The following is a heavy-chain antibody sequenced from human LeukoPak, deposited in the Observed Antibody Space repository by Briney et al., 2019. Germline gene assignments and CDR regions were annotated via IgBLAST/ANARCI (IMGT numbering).Heavy chain of an antibody. J-gene: IGHJ5*02. CDR3: ARGTPYCSGGSCLMKNWFDP. CDR2: IIPIFGTA. V-gene: IGHV1-69*01. CDR1: GGTFSSLA. D-gene: IGHD2-15*01. Sequence: VASVKVSCKASGGTFSSLAINWVRQAPGQGLEWMGGIIPIFGTANYAQKFQGRVTIIADESTSTTYMELSSLRFEDTAVYYCARGTPYCSGGSCLMKNWFDPWGQGTLVTVSS.